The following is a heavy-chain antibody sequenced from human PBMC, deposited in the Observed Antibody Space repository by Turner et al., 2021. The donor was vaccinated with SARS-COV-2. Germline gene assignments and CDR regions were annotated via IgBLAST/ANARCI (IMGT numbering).Heavy chain of an antibody. CDR2: FDPEGGET. CDR3: ATGAWAIRFFDWLYGMDV. CDR1: GYTLTELS. D-gene: IGHD3-9*01. V-gene: IGHV1-24*01. Sequence: QVQLLQSGAEGKKPGASVKVSGKVSGYTLTELSMHGVRQAPGKGLGWMGGFDPEGGETIYAHKFQGRVTMTEDTATDTAYMELSSLRSEDTSVYYCATGAWAIRFFDWLYGMDVWGQGTTVTVSS. J-gene: IGHJ6*02.